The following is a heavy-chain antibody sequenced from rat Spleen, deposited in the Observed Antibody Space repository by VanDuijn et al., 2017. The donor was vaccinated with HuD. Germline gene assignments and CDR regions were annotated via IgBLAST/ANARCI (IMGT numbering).Heavy chain of an antibody. CDR3: TTGSSHYWYFDF. CDR2: ISTGGGST. V-gene: IGHV5-27*01. Sequence: EVQLVESGGGLVQPGRSLKLSCAASGFTFSNYYMAWVRQAPTKGLEWVAYISTGGGSTYYRDSVKGRFTNSRDNAKSTLYLQMDSLRSEDTATYYCTTGSSHYWYFDFWGPGTMVTVSS. CDR1: GFTFSNYY. J-gene: IGHJ1*01. D-gene: IGHD1-2*01.